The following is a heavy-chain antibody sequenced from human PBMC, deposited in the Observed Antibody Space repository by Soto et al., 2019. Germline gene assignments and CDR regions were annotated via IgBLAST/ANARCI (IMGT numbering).Heavy chain of an antibody. CDR1: GFTFSSYA. V-gene: IGHV3-30*04. D-gene: IGHD1-26*01. Sequence: GGSLRLSCAASGFTFSSYAMHWVRQAPGKGLEWVAVISYDGSNKYYADSVKGRFTISRDNSKNTLYPQMNSLRAEDTAVYYCARDRVVGATHWYFDLWGRGTLVTVSS. CDR2: ISYDGSNK. CDR3: ARDRVVGATHWYFDL. J-gene: IGHJ2*01.